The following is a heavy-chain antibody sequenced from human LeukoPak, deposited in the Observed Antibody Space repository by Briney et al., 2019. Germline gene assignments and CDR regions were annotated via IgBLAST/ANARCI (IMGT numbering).Heavy chain of an antibody. V-gene: IGHV3-23*01. CDR2: ISGSGGST. D-gene: IGHD2-15*01. Sequence: PPGGSLRLSCAASGFTFSSYGMSWVRQAPGRGLEWVSAISGSGGSTYYADSVKGRFTISRDNSKNTLYPQMDSLRAEDTAVYYCAKDNALPAGGSCHSGCGILVAFDIWGQGTMVTVSS. CDR1: GFTFSSYG. CDR3: AKDNALPAGGSCHSGCGILVAFDI. J-gene: IGHJ3*02.